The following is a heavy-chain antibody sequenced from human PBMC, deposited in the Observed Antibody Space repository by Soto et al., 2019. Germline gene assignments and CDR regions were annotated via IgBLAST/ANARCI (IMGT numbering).Heavy chain of an antibody. J-gene: IGHJ4*02. CDR2: RRSV. D-gene: IGHD7-27*01. CDR1: GGSVSSGDHA. Sequence: QMQLQESGPGLVKPSETLSLNCVVSGGSVSSGDHAWGWIRQPPGKGLEWIGYRRSVNYNPPLRSRATISVDTAKNQFSLKLSSVTAADTAVYYCGRDNWGSIDYWGQGTQVTVSS. V-gene: IGHV4-61*08. CDR3: GRDNWGSIDY.